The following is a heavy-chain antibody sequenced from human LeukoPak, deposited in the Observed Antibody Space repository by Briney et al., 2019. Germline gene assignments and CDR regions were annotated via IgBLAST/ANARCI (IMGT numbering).Heavy chain of an antibody. CDR2: MNPSGST. V-gene: IGHV4-34*01. D-gene: IGHD3-22*01. Sequence: SETLSLTCAVYGGSFSCYYWTWIRQTPEKGLEWIGEMNPSGSTNYNPSLKSRVTISVDTSKNQFSLELSSVTAADTAVYYCARGRQDVTLIVVVMTAVSYYLDVWGKGTTVTVS. J-gene: IGHJ6*03. CDR3: ARGRQDVTLIVVVMTAVSYYLDV. CDR1: GGSFSCYY.